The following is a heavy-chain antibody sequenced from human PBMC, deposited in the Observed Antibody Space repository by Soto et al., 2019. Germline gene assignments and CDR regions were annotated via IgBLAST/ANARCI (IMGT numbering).Heavy chain of an antibody. CDR2: ISWNSGSI. Sequence: SGGSLRLSCAASGFTFDDYAMHWVRQAPGKGLEWVSGISWNSGSIGYADSVKGRFTISRDNAKNSLYLQMNSLRAEDTALYYCATFGYSYGFNYWGQGTLVTVSS. D-gene: IGHD5-18*01. J-gene: IGHJ4*02. V-gene: IGHV3-9*01. CDR1: GFTFDDYA. CDR3: ATFGYSYGFNY.